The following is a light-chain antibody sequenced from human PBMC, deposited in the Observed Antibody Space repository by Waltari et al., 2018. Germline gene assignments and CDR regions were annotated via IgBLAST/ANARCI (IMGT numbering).Light chain of an antibody. Sequence: SYELTQPHSVSVSPGQTARITCSDDAFPKQYAYWYQQKPGQAPVLVIYKDSERPSGIPERFSGSSSGTTVTLTISGVQAEDEADYYCQSADSSGTYHVVFGGGTKLTVL. V-gene: IGLV3-25*03. CDR1: AFPKQY. CDR3: QSADSSGTYHVV. J-gene: IGLJ2*01. CDR2: KDS.